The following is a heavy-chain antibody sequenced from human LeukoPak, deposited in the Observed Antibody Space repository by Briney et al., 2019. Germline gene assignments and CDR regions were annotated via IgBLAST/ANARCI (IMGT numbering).Heavy chain of an antibody. D-gene: IGHD6-13*01. CDR2: IKQDGSEK. Sequence: GGTLRLSCAASGFTFSTYWMSWVRQAPGKGLEWVANIKQDGSEKYYVDSVKGRFTISRDNAKNSLYLQMNSLRAEDTAMYYCARDSAGNDYWGQGTLVTVSS. CDR1: GFTFSTYW. J-gene: IGHJ4*02. V-gene: IGHV3-7*01. CDR3: ARDSAGNDY.